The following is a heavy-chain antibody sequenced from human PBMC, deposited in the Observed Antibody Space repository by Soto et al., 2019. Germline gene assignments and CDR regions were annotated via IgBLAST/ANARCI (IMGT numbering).Heavy chain of an antibody. J-gene: IGHJ6*02. D-gene: IGHD3-10*01. V-gene: IGHV3-23*01. CDR2: ISGSGGST. Sequence: PGGSLRLSCAASGFTFSSYAMIWVRQAPGKGLEWVSAISGSGGSTYYADSVKGRFTISRDNSKNTLYLQMNSLRAEDTAVYYCAKDYYGSGSYYKGYGMDVWGQGTTVTVTS. CDR1: GFTFSSYA. CDR3: AKDYYGSGSYYKGYGMDV.